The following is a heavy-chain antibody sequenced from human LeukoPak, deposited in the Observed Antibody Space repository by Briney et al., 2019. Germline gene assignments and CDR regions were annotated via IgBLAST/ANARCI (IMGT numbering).Heavy chain of an antibody. J-gene: IGHJ6*04. CDR3: ARRVVPATMDV. V-gene: IGHV3-23*01. Sequence: GASLRLSCAASGFTFSSYAMCWVRQAPGKGLEWVSAISGSGGSTYYADSVKGRFTISRDNSKNTLYLQMNSLRAEDTAVYYCARRVVPATMDVWGKGTTVTVSS. CDR1: GFTFSSYA. CDR2: ISGSGGST. D-gene: IGHD2-2*01.